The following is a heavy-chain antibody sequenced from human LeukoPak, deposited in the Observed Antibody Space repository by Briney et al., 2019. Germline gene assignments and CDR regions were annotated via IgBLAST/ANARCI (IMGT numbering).Heavy chain of an antibody. J-gene: IGHJ4*02. CDR3: ASQGDTYYYDSSGYYYGY. CDR1: GGTFSSDA. V-gene: IGHV1-69*05. Sequence: SVKVSCKASGGTFSSDAISWVRQAPGQGLEWMGGIIPIFGTANYAQKFQGRVTITTDESTSTAYMELSSLRSEDTAVYYCASQGDTYYYDSSGYYYGYWGQGTLVTVSS. D-gene: IGHD3-22*01. CDR2: IIPIFGTA.